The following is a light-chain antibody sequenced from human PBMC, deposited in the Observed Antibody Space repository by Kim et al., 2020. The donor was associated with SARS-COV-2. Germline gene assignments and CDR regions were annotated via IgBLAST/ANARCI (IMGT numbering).Light chain of an antibody. Sequence: GPRVTISCTGNNSNIGAGYDVHWYQQLPGTAPKLLIYGNTNRPSGVPDRFSGSKSGTSASLAITGLQAEDEADYYCQSYDSSLRGVFGGGTQLTVL. CDR2: GNT. CDR1: NSNIGAGYD. J-gene: IGLJ2*01. CDR3: QSYDSSLRGV. V-gene: IGLV1-40*01.